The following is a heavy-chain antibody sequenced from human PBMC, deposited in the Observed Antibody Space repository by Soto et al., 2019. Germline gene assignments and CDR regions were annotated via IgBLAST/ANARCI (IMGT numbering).Heavy chain of an antibody. J-gene: IGHJ2*01. D-gene: IGHD3-22*01. Sequence: QVQLVQSGAEVKKPGSSVKVSCKASGGTFSSYTISWVRQAPGQGLEWMGRIIPILGIANYAQKFQGRVTITADKSTSTAYMELRSQKSEDTVVHYCAGGYYYDSLHDDWYFDLWGRGTLVTVSS. CDR3: AGGYYYDSLHDDWYFDL. CDR1: GGTFSSYT. CDR2: IIPILGIA. V-gene: IGHV1-69*02.